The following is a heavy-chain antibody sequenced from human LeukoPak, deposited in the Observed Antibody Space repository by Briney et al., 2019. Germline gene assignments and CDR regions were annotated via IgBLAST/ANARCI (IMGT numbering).Heavy chain of an antibody. V-gene: IGHV4-4*02. CDR2: IYHSGST. D-gene: IGHD6-13*01. Sequence: PSGTLSLTCAVSGGSISSSNWWSWVRQPPGQGLEWIGEIYHSGSTNYNPSLKSRVTLSVDKSKNQFSLKLSSVTAADTAVCYCARDETAAGYFDYWGQGTLVTVSS. CDR1: GGSISSSNW. CDR3: ARDETAAGYFDY. J-gene: IGHJ4*02.